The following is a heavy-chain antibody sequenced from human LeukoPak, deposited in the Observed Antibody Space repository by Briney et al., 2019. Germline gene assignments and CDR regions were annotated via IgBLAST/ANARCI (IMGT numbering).Heavy chain of an antibody. CDR1: GYRFNELS. V-gene: IGHV1-24*01. CDR3: ARGLNYGGSGYYFDS. Sequence: GASVKVSCKVSGYRFNELSIHWVRQGPGKGLEWMGGFDPEEGKTIYAQKLQGRVSMTEDTSTDTAFMELRSLRSEDTAVYYCARGLNYGGSGYYFDSWGPGTLVTVSS. CDR2: FDPEEGKT. J-gene: IGHJ4*02. D-gene: IGHD3-22*01.